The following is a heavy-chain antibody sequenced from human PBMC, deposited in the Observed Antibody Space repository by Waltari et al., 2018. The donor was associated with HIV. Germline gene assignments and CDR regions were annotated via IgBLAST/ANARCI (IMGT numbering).Heavy chain of an antibody. CDR1: GYSFTTSG. CDR3: ARVPSVIAVVIAVAHSYFDH. D-gene: IGHD2-15*01. V-gene: IGHV1-18*01. CDR2: IRTYDGKT. J-gene: IGHJ4*02. Sequence: QVHLVQSGPEVKKPGASVKVSCKTSGYSFTTSGISWVRQAPGQGLDRMGWIRTYDGKTNYAQELQGRLTMTTDTSASTAYMELRSLRSDDTAIYYCARVPSVIAVVIAVAHSYFDHWGQGTLVTVSS.